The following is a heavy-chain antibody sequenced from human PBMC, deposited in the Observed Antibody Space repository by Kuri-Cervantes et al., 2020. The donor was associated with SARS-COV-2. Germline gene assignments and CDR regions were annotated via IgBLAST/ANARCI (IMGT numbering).Heavy chain of an antibody. CDR1: GFTFSSYA. D-gene: IGHD5-24*01. J-gene: IGHJ4*02. CDR2: ISYDGSNK. CDR3: ARGASGYNPPFDY. V-gene: IGHV3-30*04. Sequence: GGSLRLSCAASGFTFSSYAMHWVRQAPGMGLERVAVISYDGSNKYYADSVKGRFTISRGNSKNTLYLQMNSLRAEDTAVYYCARGASGYNPPFDYWGQGTLVTVSS.